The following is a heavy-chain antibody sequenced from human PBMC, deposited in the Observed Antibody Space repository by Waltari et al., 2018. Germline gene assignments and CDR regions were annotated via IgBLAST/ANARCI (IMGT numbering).Heavy chain of an antibody. CDR1: GGSISSSSYY. V-gene: IGHV4-39*01. D-gene: IGHD3-10*01. Sequence: QVQLQESGPGLVKPSETLSLTCTVSGGSISSSSYYWGWIRQPPGKGLEWIGSIYYSGSTYYNPSLKSRVTISVDTSKNQFSLKLSSVTAADTAVYYCARHAFSSVLYWYFDLWGRGTLVTVSS. J-gene: IGHJ2*01. CDR3: ARHAFSSVLYWYFDL. CDR2: IYYSGST.